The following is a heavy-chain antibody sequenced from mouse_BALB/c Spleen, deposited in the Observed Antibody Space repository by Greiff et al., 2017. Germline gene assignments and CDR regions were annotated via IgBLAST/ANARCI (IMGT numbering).Heavy chain of an antibody. CDR2: ILPGSGST. V-gene: IGHV1-9*01. J-gene: IGHJ1*01. Sequence: VQLQQSGAELMKPGASVKISCKATGYTFGSYWIEWVKQRPGHGLEWIGEILPGSGSTNYNEKFKGKATFTADTSSNTAYMQLSSRTSEDSAVYYCARRVVEDWYFDVWGAGTTVTVSS. D-gene: IGHD1-1*01. CDR1: GYTFGSYW. CDR3: ARRVVEDWYFDV.